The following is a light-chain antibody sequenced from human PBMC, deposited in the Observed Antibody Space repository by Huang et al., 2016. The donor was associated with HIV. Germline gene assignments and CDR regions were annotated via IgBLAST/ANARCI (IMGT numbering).Light chain of an antibody. Sequence: EIVMTQSPATLSVSPGERASLSCRASQSVSSDLAWYPQRPGQAPRLLIYGASTRATGIPARFSGSGSGTEFTLTISSLQSEDFAVYNCQQYNKWPRTFGQGTKVEIK. CDR1: QSVSSD. V-gene: IGKV3-15*01. CDR2: GAS. CDR3: QQYNKWPRT. J-gene: IGKJ1*01.